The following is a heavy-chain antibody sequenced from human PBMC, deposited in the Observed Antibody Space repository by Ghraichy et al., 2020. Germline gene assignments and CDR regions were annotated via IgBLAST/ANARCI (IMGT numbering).Heavy chain of an antibody. CDR2: VNPKTGGT. CDR3: AVVVATTGH. CDR1: GYTFTAYY. V-gene: IGHV1-2*02. J-gene: IGHJ4*02. Sequence: ASAKVSCKASGYTFTAYYIHWVRQAPGQGLEWMGWVNPKTGGTNYAQKFQGRVTMTRDTSISTAYMELTSLRSDDTAFYYCAVVVATTGHWGQGTLVTVSS. D-gene: IGHD5-12*01.